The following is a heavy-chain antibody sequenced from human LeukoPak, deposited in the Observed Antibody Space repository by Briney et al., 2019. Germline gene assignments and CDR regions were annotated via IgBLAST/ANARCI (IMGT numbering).Heavy chain of an antibody. CDR3: TRAYDIFASLDY. D-gene: IGHD3-9*01. V-gene: IGHV3-33*01. CDR2: VWYDGSNK. J-gene: IGHJ4*02. CDR1: GFTFSSYG. Sequence: PGRSLRLSCAASGFTFSSYGMHWVRQAPGQGLEWVAVVWYDGSNKYYADSVKGRFTISRDNSKNTLYLQMNRLRAEDTAFYYCTRAYDIFASLDYWGQGTLVTVSS.